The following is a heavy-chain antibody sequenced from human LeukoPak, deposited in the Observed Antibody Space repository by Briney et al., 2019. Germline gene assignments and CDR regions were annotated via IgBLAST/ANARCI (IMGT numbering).Heavy chain of an antibody. Sequence: SETLSLTCTVSGGSISSYYWGWIRQPPGKGLEWIGSIYYGGSTYYNPSLKSRVTMSVDTSKNQFSLKLNSVTATDTAVYYCARHYGPWGQGTLVTVSS. D-gene: IGHD3-10*01. CDR1: GGSISSYY. CDR3: ARHYGP. J-gene: IGHJ4*02. CDR2: IYYGGST. V-gene: IGHV4-39*01.